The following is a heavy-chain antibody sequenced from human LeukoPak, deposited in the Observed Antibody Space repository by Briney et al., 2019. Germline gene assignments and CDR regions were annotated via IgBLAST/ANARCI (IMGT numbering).Heavy chain of an antibody. CDR2: ISGSGGST. Sequence: GGSPRLSCAASGFTFSSYAMSWVRQAPGKGLEWVSAISGSGGSTYYADSVKGRFTISRDNSKNTLYLQMNSLRAEDTAVYYCAKDRAPYYYDSSGYADYWGQGTLVTVSS. J-gene: IGHJ4*02. CDR3: AKDRAPYYYDSSGYADY. CDR1: GFTFSSYA. D-gene: IGHD3-22*01. V-gene: IGHV3-23*01.